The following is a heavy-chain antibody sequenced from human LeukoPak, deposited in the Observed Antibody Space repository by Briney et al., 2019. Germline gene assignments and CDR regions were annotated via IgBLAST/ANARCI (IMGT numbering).Heavy chain of an antibody. CDR2: ISAYNGNT. Sequence: ASVKVSCKASGYTFTSYGISWVRQAPGQGLEWMGWISAYNGNTNYAQKLQGRVTMTTDTSTSTAYMELRSLRSDDTAVYCCARDSNIVVVPAARFYYYGMDVWGQGTTVTVSS. V-gene: IGHV1-18*01. CDR1: GYTFTSYG. D-gene: IGHD2-2*01. J-gene: IGHJ6*02. CDR3: ARDSNIVVVPAARFYYYGMDV.